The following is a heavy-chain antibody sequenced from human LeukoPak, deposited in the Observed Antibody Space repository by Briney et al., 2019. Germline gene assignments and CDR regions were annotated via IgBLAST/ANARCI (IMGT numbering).Heavy chain of an antibody. Sequence: PGGSLRLSCAASGFTFSSYAMHWVRQAPGKGLEWVAVISYDGSNKYYADSVKGRFTISRDNSKNTLYLQMNSLRAEDTAVYYCARDPRPAFIVGATTGFDYWGQGTLVTVSS. CDR3: ARDPRPAFIVGATTGFDY. J-gene: IGHJ4*02. D-gene: IGHD1-26*01. CDR2: ISYDGSNK. V-gene: IGHV3-30*04. CDR1: GFTFSSYA.